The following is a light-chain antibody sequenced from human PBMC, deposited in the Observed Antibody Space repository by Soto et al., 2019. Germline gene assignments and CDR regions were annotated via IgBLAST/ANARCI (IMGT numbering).Light chain of an antibody. CDR1: EDISSY. CDR3: QQLASYPLGT. CDR2: DAS. V-gene: IGKV1-9*01. J-gene: IGKJ4*01. Sequence: DIHMTRSPSSLSASVGNMFTFTCRASEDISSYLVWYQQKPGAAPKLLIYDASTLQTGVPSRFRGSGSGTEFTLTISSLQTEDFANYSCQQLASYPLGTFGGGTQVDIK.